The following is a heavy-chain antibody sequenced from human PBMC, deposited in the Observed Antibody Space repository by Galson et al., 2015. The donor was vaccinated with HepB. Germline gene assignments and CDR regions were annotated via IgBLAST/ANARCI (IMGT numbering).Heavy chain of an antibody. J-gene: IGHJ4*02. CDR2: IYSGGYR. CDR1: GFSVSTNY. D-gene: IGHD2-2*01. V-gene: IGHV3-53*01. CDR3: ARATSGGYCSRTDCYYFDN. Sequence: SLRLSCAASGFSVSTNYMTWVRQAPGKGLEWVAFIYSGGYRSYADSVKGRFTISRDNSKNTVFLQMNSLRADDTAVYYCARATSGGYCSRTDCYYFDNWGQGTLVTVSS.